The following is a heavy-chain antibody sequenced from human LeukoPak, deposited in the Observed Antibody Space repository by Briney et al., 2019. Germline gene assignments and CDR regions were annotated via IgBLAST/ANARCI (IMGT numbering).Heavy chain of an antibody. D-gene: IGHD6-19*01. V-gene: IGHV4-34*01. CDR3: ARTYSSGRRIDY. Sequence: SETLSLTCAVYGGSFSGYYWSWIRQPPGKGLEWIGEINHSGSTNYNPSLKSRVTISVDTSKNQFSLKLSSVTAADTAVYYCARTYSSGRRIDYWGQGTLVTVSS. CDR1: GGSFSGYY. J-gene: IGHJ4*02. CDR2: INHSGST.